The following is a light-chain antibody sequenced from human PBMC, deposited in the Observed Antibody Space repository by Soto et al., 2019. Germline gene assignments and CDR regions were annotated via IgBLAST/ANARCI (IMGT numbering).Light chain of an antibody. CDR2: EVS. CDR1: SSDVGGYNY. CDR3: ISYTSSSTRV. J-gene: IGLJ3*02. Sequence: QSVLTQPASVSGSPGQSITISCTGTSSDVGGYNYVSWYQQHPGKAPKLMIYEVSNRPSGVSNRFSGSKSGNTASLTISGRQAEDEADYYCISYTSSSTRVFGGGTKLTVL. V-gene: IGLV2-14*01.